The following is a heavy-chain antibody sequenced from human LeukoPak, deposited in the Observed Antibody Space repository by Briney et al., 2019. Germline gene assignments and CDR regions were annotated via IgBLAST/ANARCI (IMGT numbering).Heavy chain of an antibody. CDR2: IYPGDSES. Sequence: GESLKISCKGCGYGFPSCWLGWVRQMPGKGLEWKGIIYPGDSESRNIPSFQGQVTISADKSISTAYLQWSSLKASDTAMYYCARRGYCGGDCYSWDFDYWGQGTLVTVSS. CDR3: ARRGYCGGDCYSWDFDY. D-gene: IGHD2-21*02. V-gene: IGHV5-51*01. J-gene: IGHJ4*02. CDR1: GYGFPSCW.